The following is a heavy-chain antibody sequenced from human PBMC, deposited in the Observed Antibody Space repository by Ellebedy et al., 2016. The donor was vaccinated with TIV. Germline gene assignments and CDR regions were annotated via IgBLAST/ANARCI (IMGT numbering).Heavy chain of an antibody. CDR1: GYTFTSYG. Sequence: AASVKVSCKTSGYTFTSYGISWVRQPPGQGLEWMAWISPFNSNSKYTPSLQDRVTVITDRSTNTVYMELRSLRSDDTAVYYCARGGLYNYGYSHWGQGTLVTVSS. V-gene: IGHV1-18*04. CDR3: ARGGLYNYGYSH. J-gene: IGHJ4*02. D-gene: IGHD3-10*01. CDR2: ISPFNSNS.